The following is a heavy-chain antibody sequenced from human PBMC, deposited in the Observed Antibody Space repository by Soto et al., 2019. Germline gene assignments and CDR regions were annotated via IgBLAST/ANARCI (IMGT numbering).Heavy chain of an antibody. CDR1: GGSISSGGYS. J-gene: IGHJ4*02. Sequence: NPSETMSLTCAVSGGSISSGGYSWSWIRQPPGKGLEWIGYIYHSGSTYYNPSLKSRVTISVDRSKNQFSLKLSSVTAADTAVYYCARGTGYYTLDYWGQGTLVTVSS. CDR3: ARGTGYYTLDY. D-gene: IGHD3-9*01. V-gene: IGHV4-30-2*01. CDR2: IYHSGST.